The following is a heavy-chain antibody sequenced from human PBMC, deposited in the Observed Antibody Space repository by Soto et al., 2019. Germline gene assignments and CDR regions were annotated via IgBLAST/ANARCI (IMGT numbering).Heavy chain of an antibody. D-gene: IGHD3-3*01. J-gene: IGHJ4*02. CDR3: AKVRSTTIFDVVSLFDY. CDR2: ISPNGAAT. V-gene: IGHV3-64*04. CDR1: GFSFSTYD. Sequence: PGGSLRLSCSASGFSFSTYDVHCVRQAPAKGLEFVAGISPNGAATYYADSVKGRSTISRDNSKNTLYLQMNSLRAEDTAVYYCAKVRSTTIFDVVSLFDYWGQGTLVTVSS.